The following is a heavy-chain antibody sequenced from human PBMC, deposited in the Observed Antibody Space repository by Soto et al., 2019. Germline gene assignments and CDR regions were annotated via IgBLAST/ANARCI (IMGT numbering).Heavy chain of an antibody. CDR2: IYYSGST. V-gene: IGHV4-30-4*01. Sequence: LSLTCTVSGGSISSGDYYWSWIRQPPGKGLEWIGYIYYSGSTYYNPSLKSRVTISVDTSKNQFSLKLSSVTAADTAVYYCARVLWFGDLDEAYNWFDPWGQGTLVTVSS. CDR1: GGSISSGDYY. CDR3: ARVLWFGDLDEAYNWFDP. J-gene: IGHJ5*02. D-gene: IGHD3-10*01.